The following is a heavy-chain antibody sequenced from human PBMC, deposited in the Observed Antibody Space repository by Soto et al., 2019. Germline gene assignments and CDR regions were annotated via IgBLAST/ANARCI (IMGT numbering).Heavy chain of an antibody. CDR3: AHRPSNCSGYSCYSGFDY. Sequence: QITLKESGPTLVKPTQTLTLTCTFSGFSLSTSGVGVGWIRQPPGKALEWLALIYWDDDKRYRPSLKSRLTTTKDTSTTHAVRTRTTLDPVDTATYYCAHRPSNCSGYSCYSGFDYWGQGTLVTVSS. J-gene: IGHJ4*02. CDR2: IYWDDDK. CDR1: GFSLSTSGVG. D-gene: IGHD2-15*01. V-gene: IGHV2-5*02.